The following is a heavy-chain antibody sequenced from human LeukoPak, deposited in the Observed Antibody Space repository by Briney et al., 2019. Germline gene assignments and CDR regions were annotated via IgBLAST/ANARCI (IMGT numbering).Heavy chain of an antibody. V-gene: IGHV3-74*01. CDR2: ISYDGHNT. Sequence: GGSLRLSCAASGFSFSTYWMHWVRQPPGKGLVWVSRISYDGHNTNYADSVKGRFTISRDNAKNTLYLQMNSLRVEDAAVYYCGILTLSPGWGQGTLVTVSS. CDR1: GFSFSTYW. D-gene: IGHD2-8*01. J-gene: IGHJ4*02. CDR3: GILTLSPG.